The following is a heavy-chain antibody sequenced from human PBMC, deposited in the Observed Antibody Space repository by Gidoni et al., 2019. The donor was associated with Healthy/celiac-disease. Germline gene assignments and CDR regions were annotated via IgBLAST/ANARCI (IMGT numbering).Heavy chain of an antibody. CDR1: GYTFTRYY. Sequence: QVQLVQSGAEVKKPGASVKVSCKASGYTFTRYYMHWVRQAPGQGLEWMGIINPSGGSTSYAQKFQGRVTMTRDTSTSTVYMELSSLRSEDTAVYYCARDLPEGYYDSSGESYWGQGTLVTVSS. CDR2: INPSGGST. D-gene: IGHD3-22*01. J-gene: IGHJ4*02. V-gene: IGHV1-46*03. CDR3: ARDLPEGYYDSSGESY.